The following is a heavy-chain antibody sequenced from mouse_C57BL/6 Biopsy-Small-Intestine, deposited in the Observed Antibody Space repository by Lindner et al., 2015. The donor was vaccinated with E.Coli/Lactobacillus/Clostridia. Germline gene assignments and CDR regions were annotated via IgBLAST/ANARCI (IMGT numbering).Heavy chain of an antibody. Sequence: VQLQESGPEVVKPGASVKISCKASGYSFTGYFMNWVKQSHGKSLEWIGRINPYNGNTFYYQKFKGKATLTLDKSSSTAHMELRSLTSEDSAVYYCAREGTGLLYAMDYWGQGTSVTVSS. CDR2: INPYNGNT. D-gene: IGHD3-1*01. V-gene: IGHV1-20*01. CDR3: AREGTGLLYAMDY. J-gene: IGHJ4*01. CDR1: GYSFTGYF.